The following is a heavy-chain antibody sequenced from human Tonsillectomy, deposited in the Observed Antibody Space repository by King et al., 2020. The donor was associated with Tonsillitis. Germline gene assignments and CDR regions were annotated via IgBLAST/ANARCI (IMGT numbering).Heavy chain of an antibody. D-gene: IGHD2-2*01. CDR2: ISYDGSNK. V-gene: IGHV3-30-3*01. CDR1: GYTFSSYA. Sequence: QLVESGGGVVQPGRSLRLSCAASGYTFSSYAMHWVRQAPGKGLEWVAVISYDGSNKYYADSVKGRFTISRDNSKNTLYLQMNSLRAEDTAVYYCARDPGYCSSTSCYSTNFDYWGQGTLVTVSS. CDR3: ARDPGYCSSTSCYSTNFDY. J-gene: IGHJ4*02.